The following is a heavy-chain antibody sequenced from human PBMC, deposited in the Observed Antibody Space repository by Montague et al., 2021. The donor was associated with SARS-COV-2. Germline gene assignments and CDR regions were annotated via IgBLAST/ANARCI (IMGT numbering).Heavy chain of an antibody. CDR2: IDRDDDK. Sequence: PALVKPTQTLTLTCTFSGFSLSTSGVCVSWIRQPPGKALEWLALIDRDDDKYYSTSLKTRLTISKDTSKNQVVLTMTNMDPVDTATYYCARISAWYSSGWSAFDYWGQGTLVTVSS. V-gene: IGHV2-70*01. J-gene: IGHJ4*02. CDR1: GFSLSTSGVC. CDR3: ARISAWYSSGWSAFDY. D-gene: IGHD6-19*01.